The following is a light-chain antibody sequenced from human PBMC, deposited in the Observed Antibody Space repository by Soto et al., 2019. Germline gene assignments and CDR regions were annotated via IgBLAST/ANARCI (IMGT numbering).Light chain of an antibody. Sequence: EIVMTQSPGTLSVSPGERATLSCRASQSLSSNLAWYQQKPGQAPRLLIYGASTRATGIPARFSGSGSGTEFTLTISSLQSEDFAVYYCQQYNSWPRTFGQGTKVDIK. V-gene: IGKV3-15*01. CDR2: GAS. CDR1: QSLSSN. CDR3: QQYNSWPRT. J-gene: IGKJ1*01.